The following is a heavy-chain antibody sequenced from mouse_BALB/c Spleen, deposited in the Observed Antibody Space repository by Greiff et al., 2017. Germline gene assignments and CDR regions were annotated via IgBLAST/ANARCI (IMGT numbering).Heavy chain of an antibody. Sequence: EVKLVESGGGLVQPGGSRKLSCAASGFTFSSFGMHWVRQAPEKGLVWVAYISSGSSTIYYADTVKGRFTISRDNPKNTLFLQMTSLRSEDTAMYYCARDGAYWGQGTLVTVSA. CDR3: ARDGAY. CDR2: ISSGSSTI. J-gene: IGHJ3*01. V-gene: IGHV5-17*02. CDR1: GFTFSSFG.